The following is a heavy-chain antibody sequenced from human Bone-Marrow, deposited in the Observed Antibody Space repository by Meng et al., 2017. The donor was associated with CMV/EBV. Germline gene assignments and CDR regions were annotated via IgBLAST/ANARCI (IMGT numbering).Heavy chain of an antibody. CDR2: IIPIFGTA. CDR3: ARDYCSSTSCHTFGMDV. Sequence: SVKVSCKASGGTFSSYAISWVRQAPGQGLEWMGGIIPIFGTANYAQKFQGRVTITTDESTSTAYMELSSLRSEDTAVYYCARDYCSSTSCHTFGMDVWGQGNTVTVSS. D-gene: IGHD2-2*02. J-gene: IGHJ6*02. CDR1: GGTFSSYA. V-gene: IGHV1-69*05.